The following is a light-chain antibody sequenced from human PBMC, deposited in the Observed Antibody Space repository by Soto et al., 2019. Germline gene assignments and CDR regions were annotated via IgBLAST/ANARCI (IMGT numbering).Light chain of an antibody. CDR2: EAS. J-gene: IGLJ1*01. Sequence: QSALAQPASVSGSRGQSITISCTGTSSDVGSHNLVSRYQQYPGKAPKLIIFEASKRPSGVSNRFSGSKSGSTASLTISGLQAEDEADYYCCSNAASSTYVLGSGTKVTAL. CDR1: SSDVGSHNL. CDR3: CSNAASSTYV. V-gene: IGLV2-23*01.